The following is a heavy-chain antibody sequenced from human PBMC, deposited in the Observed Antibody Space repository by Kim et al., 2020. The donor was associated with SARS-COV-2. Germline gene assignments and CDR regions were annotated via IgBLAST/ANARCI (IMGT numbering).Heavy chain of an antibody. CDR3: ARGWHNWNYEPPFDY. V-gene: IGHV3-48*03. Sequence: GGSLRLSCAASGFTFSSYEMNWVRQAPGKGLEWVSYISSSGSTIYYADSVKGRFTISRDNAKNSLYLQMNSLRAEDTAVYYCARGWHNWNYEPPFDYWGQGTLVTVSS. CDR2: ISSSGSTI. J-gene: IGHJ4*02. CDR1: GFTFSSYE. D-gene: IGHD1-7*01.